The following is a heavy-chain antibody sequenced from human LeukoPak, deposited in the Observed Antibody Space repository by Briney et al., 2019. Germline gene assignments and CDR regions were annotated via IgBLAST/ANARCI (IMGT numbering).Heavy chain of an antibody. V-gene: IGHV3-23*01. CDR2: VSSSGVST. CDR1: GFTFSRNA. Sequence: PGGSLRLSCAASGFTFSRNAMSWVRQAPGKGLEWVSAVSSSGVSTYYADSVKGRFTISRDNSKNTLYLQMNSLRAEDTAVYYCAKGYSGSYHDAFDIWGQGTMVTVSS. D-gene: IGHD1-26*01. CDR3: AKGYSGSYHDAFDI. J-gene: IGHJ3*02.